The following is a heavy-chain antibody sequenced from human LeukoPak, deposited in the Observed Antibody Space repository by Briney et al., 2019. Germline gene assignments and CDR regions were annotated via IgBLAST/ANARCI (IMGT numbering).Heavy chain of an antibody. V-gene: IGHV4-34*01. CDR1: GGSFSGYY. Sequence: SGTLSLTCAVYGGSFSGYYWSWIRQPPGKGLEWIGEINHSGSTNYNPSLKSRVTISVDTSKNQFSLKLSSVTAADTAVYYCARGVSIAAAGTNWFDPWGQGTLVAVSS. D-gene: IGHD6-13*01. J-gene: IGHJ5*02. CDR3: ARGVSIAAAGTNWFDP. CDR2: INHSGST.